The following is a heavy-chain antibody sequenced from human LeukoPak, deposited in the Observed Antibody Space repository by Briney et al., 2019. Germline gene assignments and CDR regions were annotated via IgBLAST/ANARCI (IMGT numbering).Heavy chain of an antibody. D-gene: IGHD4-17*01. V-gene: IGHV3-53*01. CDR2: IYPNTNT. J-gene: IGHJ4*02. CDR3: ARTNPVYGDYDY. Sequence: GGSLILSCAVSGFSVSDNYVSWVRRAPGKGLQWVSIIYPNTNTYNAASVKGRFTISRDNSKNTIYLEIDSLTAEDTAAYYCARTNPVYGDYDYWGLGTLVTVYS. CDR1: GFSVSDNY.